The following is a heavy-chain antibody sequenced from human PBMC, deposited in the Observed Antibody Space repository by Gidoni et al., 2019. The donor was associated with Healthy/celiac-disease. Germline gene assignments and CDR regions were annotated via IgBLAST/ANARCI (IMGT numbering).Heavy chain of an antibody. Sequence: EVQLVESGGGLVQPGRSLRLSCAASGFTFDDYAMHWVRQAPGKGLEWVSGISWNSGSIGYADSVRGRFTISRDNAKNSLYLQMNSLRAEDTALYYCAKGKDGYSSSWHDYWGQGTLVTVSS. J-gene: IGHJ4*02. CDR3: AKGKDGYSSSWHDY. CDR1: GFTFDDYA. V-gene: IGHV3-9*01. D-gene: IGHD6-13*01. CDR2: ISWNSGSI.